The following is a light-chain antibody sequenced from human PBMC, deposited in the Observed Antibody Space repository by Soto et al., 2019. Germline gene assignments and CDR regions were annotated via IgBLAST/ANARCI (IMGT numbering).Light chain of an antibody. V-gene: IGLV1-40*01. CDR3: QSYDSSLSAL. Sequence: LTQPPSVSGAPGQRVTISCTGSSSNIGAGYDVHWYQQLPGTAPKLLIYGNSNRPSGVPDRFSGSKSGTSASLAITGLQAEDEADYYCQSYDSSLSALFGGGTKLTVL. J-gene: IGLJ3*02. CDR2: GNS. CDR1: SSNIGAGYD.